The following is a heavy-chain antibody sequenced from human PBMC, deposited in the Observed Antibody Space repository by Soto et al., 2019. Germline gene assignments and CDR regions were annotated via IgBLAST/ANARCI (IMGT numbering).Heavy chain of an antibody. CDR2: IYYSGST. V-gene: IGHV4-59*01. CDR1: GGSISSYY. J-gene: IGHJ5*02. CDR3: ATYRGRGSGYDLRESNNWFDP. Sequence: SETLSLTCTVSGGSISSYYWSWIRQPPGKGLEWIGYIYYSGSTNYNPSLKSRVTISVDTSKNQFSLKLSSVTAADTAVYYCATYRGRGSGYDLRESNNWFDPWGQGTLVTVSS. D-gene: IGHD5-12*01.